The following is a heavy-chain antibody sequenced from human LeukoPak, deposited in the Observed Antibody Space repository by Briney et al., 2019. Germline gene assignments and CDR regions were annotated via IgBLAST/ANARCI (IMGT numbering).Heavy chain of an antibody. J-gene: IGHJ6*03. CDR1: GFTFSSYW. CDR2: INSDGSST. Sequence: GGSLRLSCAASGFTFSSYWMHWVRQAPGKGLVWVSRINSDGSSTSFADSVKGRFTISRDNAKNSLYLQMNSLRAEDTAIYYCARDPYNGNYGDSYYYYMDVWGKGTTVTISS. V-gene: IGHV3-74*01. CDR3: ARDPYNGNYGDSYYYYMDV. D-gene: IGHD1-26*01.